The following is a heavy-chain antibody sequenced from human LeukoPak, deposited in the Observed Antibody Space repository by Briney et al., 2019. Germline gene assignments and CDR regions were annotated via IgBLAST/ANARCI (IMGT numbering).Heavy chain of an antibody. V-gene: IGHV4-34*01. J-gene: IGHJ5*02. CDR2: INHSGST. CDR3: ARGRQQLLT. Sequence: SETLSLTCAVYGGSFSGYYWSWIRQPPGKGLEWIGEINHSGSTNYNPSLKSRVTIAVDTSKNQFSLKLSSVTAADTAVYYCARGRQQLLTWGQGTLVTVSS. CDR1: GGSFSGYY. D-gene: IGHD6-13*01.